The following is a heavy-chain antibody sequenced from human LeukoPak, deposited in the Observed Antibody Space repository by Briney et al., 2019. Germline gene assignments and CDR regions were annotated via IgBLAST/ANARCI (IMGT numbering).Heavy chain of an antibody. CDR2: ISGSGGST. J-gene: IGHJ4*02. D-gene: IGHD1-14*01. Sequence: GGSLRLSCAASGFTFSSYAMSWVRQAPGKGLEWVSAISGSGGSTYYADSVKGRFTISRDNSKNTVYLQMNNLGAEDTAVYYCAIYNRADYWGQGTLVTVSS. CDR1: GFTFSSYA. CDR3: AIYNRADY. V-gene: IGHV3-23*01.